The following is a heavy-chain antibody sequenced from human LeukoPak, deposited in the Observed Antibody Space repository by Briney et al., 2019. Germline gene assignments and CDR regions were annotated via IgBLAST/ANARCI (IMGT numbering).Heavy chain of an antibody. D-gene: IGHD6-13*01. V-gene: IGHV1-2*04. Sequence: ASVKVSCKASGYTFTSYYMHWVRQAPGQGLEWMGWINPNSGGTNYAQKFQGWVTMTRDTSISTAYMELSRLRSDDTAVYYCARDRSSRPFGNWFDPWGQGTLVTVSS. CDR1: GYTFTSYY. CDR2: INPNSGGT. CDR3: ARDRSSRPFGNWFDP. J-gene: IGHJ5*02.